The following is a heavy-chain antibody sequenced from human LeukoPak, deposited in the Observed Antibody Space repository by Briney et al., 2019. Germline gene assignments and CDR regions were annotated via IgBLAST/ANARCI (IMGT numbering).Heavy chain of an antibody. Sequence: GGSVRLSCAASGFTFSGYSINWVRQAPGKGLEWVSYISSGSSTIYYADSVKGRFTISRDNAKNSLYLQMNSLRDEDTAVYYCARDLAASYDFWSAYGMDVWGQGTTVTVSS. CDR3: ARDLAASYDFWSAYGMDV. CDR1: GFTFSGYS. V-gene: IGHV3-48*02. J-gene: IGHJ6*02. CDR2: ISSGSSTI. D-gene: IGHD3-3*01.